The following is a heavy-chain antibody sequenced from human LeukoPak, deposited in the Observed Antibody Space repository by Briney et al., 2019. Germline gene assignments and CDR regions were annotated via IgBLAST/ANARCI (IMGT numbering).Heavy chain of an antibody. CDR1: GGIFSSYA. D-gene: IGHD3-10*01. CDR2: IIPIFGTA. CDR3: MVRGVIISAFDI. J-gene: IGHJ3*02. V-gene: IGHV1-69*01. Sequence: ASVKVSCKASGGIFSSYAISWVRQAPGQGLEWMGGIIPIFGTANYAQKFQGRVTITADESTSTAYMELSSLRSEDTAVYYCMVRGVIISAFDIWGQGTMVTVSS.